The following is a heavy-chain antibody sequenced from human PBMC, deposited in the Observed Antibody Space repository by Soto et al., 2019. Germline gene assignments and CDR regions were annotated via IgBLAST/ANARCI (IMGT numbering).Heavy chain of an antibody. CDR3: TTVHIVVVTATPKENYYGMDV. CDR2: IKSKTDGGTT. V-gene: IGHV3-15*01. CDR1: GFTFSNAW. D-gene: IGHD2-21*02. J-gene: IGHJ6*02. Sequence: RGSLRLPSARSGFTFSNAWMIWVRHAREKGLEWVGRIKSKTDGGTTDYAAPVKGRFTISRDDSKNTLYLQMNSLKTEDTAVYYCTTVHIVVVTATPKENYYGMDVWGQGTTVTVS.